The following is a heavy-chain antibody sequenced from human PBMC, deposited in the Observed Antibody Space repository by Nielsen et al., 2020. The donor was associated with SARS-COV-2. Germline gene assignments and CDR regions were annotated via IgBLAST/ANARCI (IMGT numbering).Heavy chain of an antibody. Sequence: SETLSLTCTVSGGSISSGGYYWSWIRQQPGKGLEWIGYIYHSWSTFYNPSLKSRITMSVDTSKNQFSLKLSSVTAADTAVYYCARRALGYCSGGSCYSAFDYWGQGTLVTVSS. D-gene: IGHD2-15*01. CDR2: IYHSWST. CDR1: GGSISSGGYY. V-gene: IGHV4-31*03. CDR3: ARRALGYCSGGSCYSAFDY. J-gene: IGHJ4*02.